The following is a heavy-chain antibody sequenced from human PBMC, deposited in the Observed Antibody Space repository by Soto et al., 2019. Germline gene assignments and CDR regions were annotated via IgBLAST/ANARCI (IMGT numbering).Heavy chain of an antibody. D-gene: IGHD3-9*01. CDR3: AKLRYFDCSAYNRFED. Sequence: EVQLLESGGGLVQPGGSLRLSCAASGFTFSSYAMTWVRQAPGKGLEWVSGISGSGATTSYADSVKGRFTVSRDNSKNTLYLQRNSLRSEDKAVYHCAKLRYFDCSAYNRFEDWGQGTPVTVSS. J-gene: IGHJ5*02. CDR1: GFTFSSYA. V-gene: IGHV3-23*01. CDR2: ISGSGATT.